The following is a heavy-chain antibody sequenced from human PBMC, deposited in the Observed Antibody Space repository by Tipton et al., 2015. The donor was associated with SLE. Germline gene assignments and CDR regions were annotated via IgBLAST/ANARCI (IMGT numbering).Heavy chain of an antibody. J-gene: IGHJ4*02. D-gene: IGHD4-17*01. CDR2: IYYSGST. CDR3: ASDYGESLFEY. CDR1: GDSIIGTNW. Sequence: GLVKPSGTLSLTCAVSGDSIIGTNWWSWVRQPPGKGLEWIGYIYYSGSTNYNPSLKSRVTISVDTSKNQFSLKLSSVTAADTAVYFCASDYGESLFEYWGQGAQVTVS. V-gene: IGHV4-4*02.